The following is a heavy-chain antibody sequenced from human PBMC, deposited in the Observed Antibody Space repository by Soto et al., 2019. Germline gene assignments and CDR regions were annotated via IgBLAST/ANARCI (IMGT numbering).Heavy chain of an antibody. CDR1: GGSFSGYY. CDR2: INHSGST. V-gene: IGHV4-34*01. Sequence: PSETLSLTCAVYGGSFSGYYWSWIRQPPGKGLEWIGEINHSGSTNYNPSLKSRVTISVDTSKNQFSLKLSSVTAADTAVYYCARHPVAESSSGYAYYYGLDVWGRGTTVPVSS. J-gene: IGHJ6*02. CDR3: ARHPVAESSSGYAYYYGLDV. D-gene: IGHD6-13*01.